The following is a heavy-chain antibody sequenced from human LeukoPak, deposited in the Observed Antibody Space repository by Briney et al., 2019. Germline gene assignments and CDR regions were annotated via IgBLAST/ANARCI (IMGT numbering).Heavy chain of an antibody. Sequence: ASVKVSCKASGYTFTGYYMHWVRQAPGQGLEWMGWINPNSGGTNYAQKFQGRVTMTRDTSISTAYMELSRLRSDDTAVHYCARDSVSSSSLDYWGQGTLVTVSS. J-gene: IGHJ4*02. V-gene: IGHV1-2*02. CDR1: GYTFTGYY. D-gene: IGHD6-6*01. CDR3: ARDSVSSSSLDY. CDR2: INPNSGGT.